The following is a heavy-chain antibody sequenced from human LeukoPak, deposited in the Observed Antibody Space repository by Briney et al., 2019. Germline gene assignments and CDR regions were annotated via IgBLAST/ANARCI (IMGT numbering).Heavy chain of an antibody. CDR3: AREFPPVVKYRFDY. J-gene: IGHJ4*02. D-gene: IGHD3-22*01. V-gene: IGHV3-33*01. CDR2: ICYDGSNR. Sequence: GGSLRLSCAASGFTFSSFGMHWVRQAPGKGLEWVAVICYDGSNRYYADSVKGRFTISRDNSKSTLYLQMSSLSAEHTAVYFCAREFPPVVKYRFDYWGQGTLVTVSS. CDR1: GFTFSSFG.